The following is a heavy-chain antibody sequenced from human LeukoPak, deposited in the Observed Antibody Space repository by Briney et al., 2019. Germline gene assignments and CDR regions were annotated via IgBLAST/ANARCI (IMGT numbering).Heavy chain of an antibody. D-gene: IGHD2-21*01. Sequence: EASVKVSCKTSGYNFIKYYIQGVRQAPGQGLECMGVINPKIDSTPYSDNFQGRVTMTRDTSPRTVPLDLRSLRSEDTAVYSCVRAVPLDCGDVVFRSGYYDLGGRGTLVIVSS. J-gene: IGHJ4*02. V-gene: IGHV1-46*01. CDR1: GYNFIKYY. CDR3: VRAVPLDCGDVVFRSGYYDL. CDR2: INPKIDST.